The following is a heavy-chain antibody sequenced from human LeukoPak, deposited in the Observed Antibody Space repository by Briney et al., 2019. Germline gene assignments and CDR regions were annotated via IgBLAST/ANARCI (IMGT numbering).Heavy chain of an antibody. Sequence: GGSLRLSCAASGFTFSSYAMSWVRQAPGKGLEWVSGISGSGGSTYYADSVKGRFTISRDNSKNTLYLQMNSLRAEDSAVYYCAKFPSYQHYYYYMNVWGKGTTVTVSS. CDR1: GFTFSSYA. CDR3: AKFPSYQHYYYYMNV. CDR2: ISGSGGST. J-gene: IGHJ6*03. V-gene: IGHV3-23*01.